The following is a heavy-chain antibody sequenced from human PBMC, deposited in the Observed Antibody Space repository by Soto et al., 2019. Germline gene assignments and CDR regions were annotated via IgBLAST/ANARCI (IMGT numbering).Heavy chain of an antibody. J-gene: IGHJ4*01. D-gene: IGHD3-3*01. V-gene: IGHV3-30-3*01. Sequence: PGGALRLFCAASGFTFSSYAMHWVRQAPGKGLEWVAVISYDGSNKYYADSVKGRFTISRDNSKNTLYLQMNSLRAEDTAVYYCARDPGRFLVWLIPDYWGHGTPVPACS. CDR2: ISYDGSNK. CDR1: GFTFSSYA. CDR3: ARDPGRFLVWLIPDY.